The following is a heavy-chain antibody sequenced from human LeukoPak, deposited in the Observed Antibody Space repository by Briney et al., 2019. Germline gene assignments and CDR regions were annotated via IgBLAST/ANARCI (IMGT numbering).Heavy chain of an antibody. CDR3: ASQLGGTTFH. CDR1: GGSMSSY. J-gene: IGHJ4*02. D-gene: IGHD1-1*01. Sequence: SETLSLTCSVSGGSMSSYWSWIRQPPGQGLEWIGYVHYSGISDYNPSLQSRVTISVDTSKSQFSLKLSSVTAADTAVYYCASQLGGTTFHWGQGTLVTVSS. CDR2: VHYSGIS. V-gene: IGHV4-59*03.